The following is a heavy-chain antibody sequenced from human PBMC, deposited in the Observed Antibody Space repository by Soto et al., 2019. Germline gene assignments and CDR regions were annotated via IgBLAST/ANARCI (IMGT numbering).Heavy chain of an antibody. D-gene: IGHD2-21*01. CDR1: GFTFSAFW. CDR2: IKRDGTVT. J-gene: IGHJ3*01. Sequence: VQLVESGGGLVQPGESLRLSCAASGFTFSAFWMTWLRQAPGQGLERVANIKRDGTVTHYGDSVEGRCTLSRHNAQNSSLLQMNILRPEDTAMYSMASDLSKPGEFFYDAFDVWGQGTFVTASS. V-gene: IGHV3-7*05. CDR3: ASDLSKPGEFFYDAFDV.